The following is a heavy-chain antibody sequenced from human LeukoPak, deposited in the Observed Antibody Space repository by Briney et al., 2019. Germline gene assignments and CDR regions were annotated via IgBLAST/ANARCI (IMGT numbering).Heavy chain of an antibody. CDR2: ISWNSANI. D-gene: IGHD3-10*01. V-gene: IGHV3-9*01. CDR3: AKGFGSGSLYWYFDL. CDR1: GFTFDDYA. J-gene: IGHJ2*01. Sequence: PGGSLRLSCAASGFTFDDYAMYWVRQAPGKGLEWVSGISWNSANIVYADSVKGRFTISRENAKNSLYLQMSSLGTEDTALYYCAKGFGSGSLYWYFDLWGRGTLVTVSS.